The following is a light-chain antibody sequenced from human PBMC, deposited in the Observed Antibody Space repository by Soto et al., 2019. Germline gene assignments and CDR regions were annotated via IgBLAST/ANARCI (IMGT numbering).Light chain of an antibody. CDR2: GTS. CDR1: QSVGNY. Sequence: EIVMTQSPATLSVSPGERATLSCRASQSVGNYLAWYQQKPGQAPRLLMYGTSTRATGIPARFSGSGSGTEFPLTISRLQSEDFAVYYCQPSNKWPLTFGQGTRLEIK. V-gene: IGKV3-15*01. J-gene: IGKJ2*01. CDR3: QPSNKWPLT.